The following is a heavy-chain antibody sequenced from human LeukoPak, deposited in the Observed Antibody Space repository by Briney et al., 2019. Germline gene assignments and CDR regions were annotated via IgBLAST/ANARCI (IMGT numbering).Heavy chain of an antibody. Sequence: PGGSLRLSCAASGFTFSSYSMNWVRQAPGKGLEWVSYISSSSSTIYYADSVKGRFTISRDNAKNSLYLQMNSLRAEDTAVYYCARDRGRSYPMLDAFDIWGQGTMVTVSS. V-gene: IGHV3-48*01. CDR1: GFTFSSYS. D-gene: IGHD3-10*01. CDR3: ARDRGRSYPMLDAFDI. CDR2: ISSSSSTI. J-gene: IGHJ3*02.